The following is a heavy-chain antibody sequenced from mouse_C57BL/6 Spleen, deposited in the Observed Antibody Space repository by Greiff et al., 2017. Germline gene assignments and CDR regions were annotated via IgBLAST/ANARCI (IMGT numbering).Heavy chain of an antibody. CDR2: ISNGGGST. D-gene: IGHD1-1*01. Sequence: EVQLVESGGGLVQPGGSLKLSCAASGFTFSDYYMYWVRQTPEKRLEWVAYISNGGGSTYYPDTVKGRFTISRDNAKNTLYLQMSSLKSEDTAMYYCARARPVGGYFDVWGTGTTVTVSS. CDR1: GFTFSDYY. V-gene: IGHV5-12*01. CDR3: ARARPVGGYFDV. J-gene: IGHJ1*03.